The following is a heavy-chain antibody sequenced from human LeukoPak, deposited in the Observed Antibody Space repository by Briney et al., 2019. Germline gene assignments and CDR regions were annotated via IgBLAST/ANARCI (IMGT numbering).Heavy chain of an antibody. CDR3: ARAHLYYDFWSGYYPDFDY. CDR2: INPNSGGT. V-gene: IGHV1-2*06. D-gene: IGHD3-3*01. CDR1: GYTFTGYY. Sequence: ASVKVSCKASGYTFTGYYMHWVRQAPGQGLEWMGRINPNSGGTNYAQKFQGRVTMTRDTSISTAYMELGRPRSDDTAVYYCARAHLYYDFWSGYYPDFDYWGQGTLVTVSS. J-gene: IGHJ4*02.